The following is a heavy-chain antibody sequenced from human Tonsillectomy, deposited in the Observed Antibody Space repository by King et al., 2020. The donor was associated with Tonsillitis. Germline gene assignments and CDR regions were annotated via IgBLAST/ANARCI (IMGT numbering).Heavy chain of an antibody. CDR1: GGTFSSYA. J-gene: IGHJ6*02. CDR2: IIPIFGSA. CDR3: ASMFGLAAAGEPPPHGMDV. V-gene: IGHV1-69*01. D-gene: IGHD6-13*01. Sequence: QLVQSGAEVKKPGSSVKVSCKASGGTFSSYAISWVRQAPGQGLEWMGGIIPIFGSANYAQKFQGRVSITADESTSTAYMELCSLRSEDTAVYYCASMFGLAAAGEPPPHGMDVWGQGTTVTVSS.